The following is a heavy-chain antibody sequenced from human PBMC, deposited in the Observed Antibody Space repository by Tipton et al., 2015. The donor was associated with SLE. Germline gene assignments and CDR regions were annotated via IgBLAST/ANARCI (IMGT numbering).Heavy chain of an antibody. Sequence: TLSLTCTVSGGSISSSSSYWGWLRQPPGKGLEWIGSIYYSGSTYYNPSLKSRVTIPVDTSKNQFSLKLSSVTAADTAVYYCATRTKRGMDVWGQGTTVTVSS. V-gene: IGHV4-39*07. CDR1: GGSISSSSSY. J-gene: IGHJ6*02. D-gene: IGHD1-14*01. CDR3: ATRTKRGMDV. CDR2: IYYSGST.